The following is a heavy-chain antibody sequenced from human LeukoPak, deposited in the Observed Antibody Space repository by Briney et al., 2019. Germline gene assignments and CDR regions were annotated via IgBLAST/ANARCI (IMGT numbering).Heavy chain of an antibody. J-gene: IGHJ4*02. V-gene: IGHV3-23*01. CDR3: TKYRGFGDSYDS. Sequence: PRGSPRVSRAAPGFPFTIYAMRWVRQGPGEGPEWVSSIGGSSTYYADFVKGRFNISRDTSKNTMYLQMNSLRADYTAIYYCTKYRGFGDSYDSWGQGTLVTVSS. CDR1: GFPFTIYA. CDR2: IGGSST. D-gene: IGHD3-10*01.